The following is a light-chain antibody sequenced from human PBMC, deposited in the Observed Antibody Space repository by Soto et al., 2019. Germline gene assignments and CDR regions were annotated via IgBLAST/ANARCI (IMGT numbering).Light chain of an antibody. V-gene: IGLV2-14*01. CDR3: CSYTNRATYV. CDR1: SSDVGRYNF. Sequence: QSALAQPASVSGSPGQSITISCTGTSSDVGRYNFVSWYQQHPGKAPKLLIHEVSYRPSGVSNRFSGSKSGNTASLTISGLQAEDEAEYHCCSYTNRATYVFGTGTKLTVL. J-gene: IGLJ1*01. CDR2: EVS.